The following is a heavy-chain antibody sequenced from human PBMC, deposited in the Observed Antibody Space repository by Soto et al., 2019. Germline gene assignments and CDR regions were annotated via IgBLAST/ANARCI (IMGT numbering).Heavy chain of an antibody. CDR2: IIPIFGTA. CDR1: GGTFSSYA. V-gene: IGHV1-69*01. CDR3: ARSPVYCSSTSCYAPIYYGMDV. D-gene: IGHD2-2*01. J-gene: IGHJ6*02. Sequence: QVQLVQSGAGVKKPGSSVKVSCKASGGTFSSYAISWVRQAPGQGLEWMGGIIPIFGTANYAQKFQGRVTITADESTSTAYMELSSLRSEDTAVYYCARSPVYCSSTSCYAPIYYGMDVWGQGTTVTVSS.